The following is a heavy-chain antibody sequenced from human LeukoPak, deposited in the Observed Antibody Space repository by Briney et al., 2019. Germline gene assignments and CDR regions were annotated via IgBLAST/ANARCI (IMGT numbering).Heavy chain of an antibody. CDR3: AKDNTSGFLEWLLKSGWFDY. CDR2: ISGSGGST. J-gene: IGHJ4*02. V-gene: IGHV3-23*01. D-gene: IGHD3-3*01. CDR1: GFTFSSYA. Sequence: PGGSLRLSCAASGFTFSSYAMNWVRQAPGKGLEWVSAISGSGGSTYYADSVKGRFTISRDNSKNTLYLQMNSLRAEDTAVYYCAKDNTSGFLEWLLKSGWFDYWGQGTLVTVSS.